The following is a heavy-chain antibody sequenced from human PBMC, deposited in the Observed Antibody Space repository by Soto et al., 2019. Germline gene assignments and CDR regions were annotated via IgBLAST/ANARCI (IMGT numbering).Heavy chain of an antibody. J-gene: IGHJ5*02. V-gene: IGHV4-39*01. D-gene: IGHD2-15*01. CDR2: IYYSGST. CDR1: GGSISSSSYY. Sequence: QLQLQESGPGLVKPSETLSLTCTVSGGSISSSSYYWGWIRQPPGKGLEWIGNIYYSGSTYYNPSLKSRVTISVDTSKNQFSLKLSSVTAADTAVYYCARRRSSPWFDPWGQGTLVTVSS. CDR3: ARRRSSPWFDP.